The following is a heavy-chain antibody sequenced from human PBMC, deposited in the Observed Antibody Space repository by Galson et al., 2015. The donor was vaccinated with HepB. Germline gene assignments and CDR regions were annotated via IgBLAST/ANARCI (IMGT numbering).Heavy chain of an antibody. CDR3: ARVIGYYDSSGYRGYFDY. V-gene: IGHV4-34*01. J-gene: IGHJ4*02. Sequence: LSLTCAVYGGSFSGYYWSWIRQPPGKGLEWIGEINHSGSTNYNPSLKSRVTISVDTSKNQFSLKLSSVTAADTAVYYCARVIGYYDSSGYRGYFDYWGQGTLVTVSS. D-gene: IGHD3-22*01. CDR2: INHSGST. CDR1: GGSFSGYY.